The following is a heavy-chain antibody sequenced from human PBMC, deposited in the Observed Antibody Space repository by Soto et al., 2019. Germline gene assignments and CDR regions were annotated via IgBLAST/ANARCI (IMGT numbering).Heavy chain of an antibody. D-gene: IGHD3-3*01. CDR2: ISSGDRT. CDR1: GFTVSNLY. Sequence: EVQVVESGGGLVQPGGSLRLSCAASGFTVSNLYMTWVRQAPGKGLEWVSVISSGDRTYYADSVKGRFTISRDNSKNTLYLEMSSLRAEDTAVYYCARDIFGGSYDFWHGGQGTLVTVSS. CDR3: ARDIFGGSYDFWH. J-gene: IGHJ4*02. V-gene: IGHV3-66*01.